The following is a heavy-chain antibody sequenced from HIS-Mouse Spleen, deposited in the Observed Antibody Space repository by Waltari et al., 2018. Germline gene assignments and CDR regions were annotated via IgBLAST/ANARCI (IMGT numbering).Heavy chain of an antibody. CDR3: ARDTVIAARSYGMDV. CDR1: GFTVSSNY. J-gene: IGHJ6*02. CDR2: IYRGGSE. Sequence: EVQLVESGGGLIQPGGSLRLSCAASGFTVSSNYMTGVRQAPGKGLGWVPVIYRGGSEYYADSGKGRFTISRDNSKNALYLQMNSLRAEDTAVYYCARDTVIAARSYGMDVWGQGTTVTVSS. D-gene: IGHD6-6*01. V-gene: IGHV3-53*01.